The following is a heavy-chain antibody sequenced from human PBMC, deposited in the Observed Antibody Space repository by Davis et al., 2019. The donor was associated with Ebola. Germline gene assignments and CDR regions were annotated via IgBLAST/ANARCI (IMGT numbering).Heavy chain of an antibody. Sequence: GGSLRLSCVASGLTFSRYGMHWVRQTPGKGLEWVAFIWFDGRNAHYIDSVKGRFTISRDNAKNSLYLQMNSLGAEDTALYYCARGDGYNSAPFYYYYGMDVWGQGTTVTVSS. CDR3: ARGDGYNSAPFYYYYGMDV. J-gene: IGHJ6*02. CDR2: IWFDGRNA. D-gene: IGHD5-24*01. V-gene: IGHV3-30*02. CDR1: GLTFSRYG.